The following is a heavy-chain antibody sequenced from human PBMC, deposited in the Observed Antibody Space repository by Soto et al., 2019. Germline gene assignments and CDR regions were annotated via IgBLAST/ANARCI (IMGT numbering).Heavy chain of an antibody. Sequence: VQLVESGGDLVQPGRSLRLSCAASGFTFGDYAIHWVRQAPGKGLEWVSGITWNGDIIGYADSVKGRFTISRDNAKNSLYLQMNSLRAEDTALYYCAKDIRLYDYGMDVWGQGTTVTVSS. CDR3: AKDIRLYDYGMDV. CDR1: GFTFGDYA. CDR2: ITWNGDII. D-gene: IGHD3-3*01. J-gene: IGHJ6*02. V-gene: IGHV3-9*01.